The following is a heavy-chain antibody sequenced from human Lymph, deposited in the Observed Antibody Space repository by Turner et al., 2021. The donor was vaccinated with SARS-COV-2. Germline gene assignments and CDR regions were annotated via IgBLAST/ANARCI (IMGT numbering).Heavy chain of an antibody. J-gene: IGHJ4*02. CDR3: AKDDSFISGYDCIDY. CDR2: IRGNGGST. Sequence: EVQLLESGGGFVPPGWSLRLACPASGFTFSSYSMSWVRQVAGKVVEGVSGIRGNGGSTYYADSAKGRCTTTRNNSKNTMYLQMNNMRGEDTAVYFCAKDDSFISGYDCIDYWGQGTLVTVPS. V-gene: IGHV3-23*01. D-gene: IGHD5-12*01. CDR1: GFTFSSYS.